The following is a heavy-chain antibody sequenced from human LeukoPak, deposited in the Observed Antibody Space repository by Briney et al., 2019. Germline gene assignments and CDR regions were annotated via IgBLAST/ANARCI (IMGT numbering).Heavy chain of an antibody. J-gene: IGHJ6*03. Sequence: SETLSLTCTVSGGSISSSSYYWGWIRQPPGKGLEWIGSIYYSGSTYYNPSLKSRVTISVDTSKNQFSLKLSSVTAADTAVYYCARGKSWDYYYYYMDVWGKGTTVTVSS. CDR1: GGSISSSSYY. CDR3: ARGKSWDYYYYYMDV. V-gene: IGHV4-39*07. CDR2: IYYSGST. D-gene: IGHD6-13*01.